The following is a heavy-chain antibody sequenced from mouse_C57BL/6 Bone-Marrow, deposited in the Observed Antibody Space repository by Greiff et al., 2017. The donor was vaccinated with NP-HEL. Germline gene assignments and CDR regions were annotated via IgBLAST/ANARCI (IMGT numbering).Heavy chain of an antibody. J-gene: IGHJ4*01. CDR3: ARDGGYDGGPYAMDY. V-gene: IGHV5-4*01. D-gene: IGHD2-2*01. CDR1: GFTFSSYA. Sequence: DVKLVESGGGLVKPGGSLKLSCAASGFTFSSYAMSWVRQTPEKRLEWVATISDGGSYTYYPDNVKGRFTISRDNAKNNLYLQMSQLKSEDTAMYYCARDGGYDGGPYAMDYWGQGTSVTVSS. CDR2: ISDGGSYT.